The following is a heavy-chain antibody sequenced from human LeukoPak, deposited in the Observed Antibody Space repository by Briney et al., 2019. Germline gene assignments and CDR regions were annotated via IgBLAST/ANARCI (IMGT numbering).Heavy chain of an antibody. Sequence: ASVKVSCKASGYTFTGYYMHWVRQAPGQGLEWMGWINPNSGGTNYAQKFQGRVTMTRGTSISTAYMELSRLRSDDTAVYYCARDRGSSGWYGRTFDIWGQGTMVTVSS. V-gene: IGHV1-2*02. D-gene: IGHD6-19*01. CDR2: INPNSGGT. J-gene: IGHJ3*02. CDR1: GYTFTGYY. CDR3: ARDRGSSGWYGRTFDI.